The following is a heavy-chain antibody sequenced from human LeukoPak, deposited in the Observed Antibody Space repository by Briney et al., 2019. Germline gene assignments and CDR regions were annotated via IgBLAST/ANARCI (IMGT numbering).Heavy chain of an antibody. V-gene: IGHV1-18*01. J-gene: IGHJ5*02. CDR1: GYTFTSYG. CDR2: ISAYNGNT. D-gene: IGHD2-2*01. CDR3: ARDVGYCSSTSCYGGSWLDP. Sequence: ASVKVSCKASGYTFTSYGISWVQQAPGQGLEWMGWISAYNGNTNYAQKLQGRATMTTDTSTSTAYMELRSLRSDDTAVYYCARDVGYCSSTSCYGGSWLDPWGQGTLVTVSS.